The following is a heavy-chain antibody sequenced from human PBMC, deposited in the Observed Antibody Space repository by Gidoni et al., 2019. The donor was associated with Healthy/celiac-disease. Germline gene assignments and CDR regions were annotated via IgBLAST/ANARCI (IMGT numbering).Heavy chain of an antibody. J-gene: IGHJ6*02. CDR3: ARDLGYCSGGSCYFYYYYGMDV. D-gene: IGHD2-15*01. CDR2: ISYDGSNK. V-gene: IGHV3-30-3*01. Sequence: VRKGPGKGLEWVAVISYDGSNKYYADSVKGRFTISRDNSKNTLYLQMNSLRAEDTAVYYCARDLGYCSGGSCYFYYYYGMDVWGQGTTVTVSS.